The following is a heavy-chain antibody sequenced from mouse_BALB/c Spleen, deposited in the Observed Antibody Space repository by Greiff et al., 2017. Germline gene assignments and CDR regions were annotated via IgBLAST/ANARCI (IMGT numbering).Heavy chain of an antibody. V-gene: IGHV5-4*02. CDR1: GFTFSDYY. D-gene: IGHD6-2*01. CDR2: ISDGGSYT. Sequence: EVHLVESGGGLVKPGGSLKLSCAASGFTFSDYYMYWVRQTPEKRLEWVATISDGGSYTYYPDSVKGRFTISRDNAKNNLYLQMSSLKSEDTAMYYCARGVSGLLFDYWGQGTTLTVSS. J-gene: IGHJ2*01. CDR3: ARGVSGLLFDY.